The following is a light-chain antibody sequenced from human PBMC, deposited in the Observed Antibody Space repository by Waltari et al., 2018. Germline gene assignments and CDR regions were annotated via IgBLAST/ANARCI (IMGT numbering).Light chain of an antibody. CDR1: QGVGKY. Sequence: EIVLTQSPGTLSLSPGERATLSCRASQGVGKYLAGYQQRPGQAPRLLLYQTSMRATGIPDRFSGSGYGTDFSLTNSRLEPEDVAVYYCQKYDFLPATFGQGTTVEIK. V-gene: IGKV3-20*01. CDR2: QTS. J-gene: IGKJ1*01. CDR3: QKYDFLPAT.